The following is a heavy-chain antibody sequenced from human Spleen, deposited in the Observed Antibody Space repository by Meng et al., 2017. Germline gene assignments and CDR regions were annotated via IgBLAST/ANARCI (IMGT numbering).Heavy chain of an antibody. CDR1: GFSVSHNY. V-gene: IGHV3-66*01. CDR3: ARGSLYYDILTAYYTGMDY. J-gene: IGHJ4*02. Sequence: GGSLRLSCAASGFSVSHNYMSWVRQAPGKGLEWVSVIYSGGNTYYADSVKGRFTISRDNAKNSLYLQMDSLRAEDTALYYCARGSLYYDILTAYYTGMDYWGQGTLVTVSS. CDR2: IYSGGNT. D-gene: IGHD3-9*01.